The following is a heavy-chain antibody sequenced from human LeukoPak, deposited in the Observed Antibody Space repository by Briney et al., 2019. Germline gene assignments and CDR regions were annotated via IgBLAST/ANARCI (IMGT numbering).Heavy chain of an antibody. Sequence: SETLSLTCIVSGGSISSYYWSWIRQSPGKGLEWIGEINQRRNTNYNPSLKSRVTISIDTSKNQFSLKLSSMTAADTAVYYCARHGWHAWYFDLWGRGTLVTVSS. D-gene: IGHD6-19*01. J-gene: IGHJ2*01. CDR1: GGSISSYY. CDR2: INQRRNT. V-gene: IGHV4-34*01. CDR3: ARHGWHAWYFDL.